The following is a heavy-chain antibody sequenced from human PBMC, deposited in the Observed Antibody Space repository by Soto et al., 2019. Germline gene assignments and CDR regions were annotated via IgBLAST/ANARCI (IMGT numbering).Heavy chain of an antibody. J-gene: IGHJ6*02. Sequence: PGESLKISCKGSGYSFTSYWISWVRQMPGKGLEWMGRIDPSDSYTNYSPSFQGHVTISADKSISTAYLQWSSLKASDTAMYYCARRRTDTSEVYYYYGMDVWGQGTTVTVSS. V-gene: IGHV5-10-1*01. D-gene: IGHD2-2*02. CDR3: ARRRTDTSEVYYYYGMDV. CDR2: IDPSDSYT. CDR1: GYSFTSYW.